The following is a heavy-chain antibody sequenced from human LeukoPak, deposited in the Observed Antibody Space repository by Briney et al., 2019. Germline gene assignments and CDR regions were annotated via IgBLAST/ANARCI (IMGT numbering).Heavy chain of an antibody. CDR1: GWSFSGYY. J-gene: IGHJ6*04. Sequence: PSETLFLTCAVYGWSFSGYYWSWIRQPPGKGLEWIGEINYSGSTNYNPSLKSRVTISVDTSKNQFSLKLSSVTAADTAVYYCARGGNGLWFGKYYYYYGMDVWGKGTTVTVSS. CDR2: INYSGST. V-gene: IGHV4-34*01. CDR3: ARGGNGLWFGKYYYYYGMDV. D-gene: IGHD3-10*01.